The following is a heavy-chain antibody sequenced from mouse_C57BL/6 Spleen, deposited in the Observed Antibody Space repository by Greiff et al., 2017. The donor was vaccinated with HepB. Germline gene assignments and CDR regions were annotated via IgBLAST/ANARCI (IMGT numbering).Heavy chain of an antibody. V-gene: IGHV1-76*01. Sequence: VKLMESGAELVRPGASVKLSCKASGYTFTDYYINWVKQRPGQGLEWIARIYPGSGNTYYNEKFKGKATLTAEKSSSTAYMQLSSLTSEDSAVYFCARGLRGYFDVWGTGTTVTVSS. D-gene: IGHD2-2*01. CDR3: ARGLRGYFDV. CDR1: GYTFTDYY. CDR2: IYPGSGNT. J-gene: IGHJ1*03.